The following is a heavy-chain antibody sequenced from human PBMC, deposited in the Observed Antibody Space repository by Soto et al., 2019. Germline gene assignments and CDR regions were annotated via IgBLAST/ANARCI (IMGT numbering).Heavy chain of an antibody. D-gene: IGHD2-21*02. CDR1: GVTFSSYS. CDR2: ISSSSSYI. V-gene: IGHV3-21*01. Sequence: GGSLRLSCAASGVTFSSYSMSWVRQATGKGLEWVSSISSSSSYIYYADSVKGRFTISRDNAKNSLYLQMNSLRAEDTAVYYCARVYRPRGGDPSMGYGYYGMDVWGQGTTVTSP. J-gene: IGHJ6*02. CDR3: ARVYRPRGGDPSMGYGYYGMDV.